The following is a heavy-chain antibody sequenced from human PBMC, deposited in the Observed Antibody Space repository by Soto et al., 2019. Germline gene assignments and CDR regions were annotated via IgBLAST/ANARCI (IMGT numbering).Heavy chain of an antibody. CDR1: GFTFSSYS. J-gene: IGHJ3*02. V-gene: IGHV3-48*02. Sequence: GGSLRLSCAASGFTFSSYSMNWVRQAPGKGLEWVSYISSSSSTIYYADSVKGRFTISRDNAKNSLYLQMNSLRDEDTAVYYCAREQVFPAAEAFDIWGQGTMVTVSS. CDR2: ISSSSSTI. D-gene: IGHD6-13*01. CDR3: AREQVFPAAEAFDI.